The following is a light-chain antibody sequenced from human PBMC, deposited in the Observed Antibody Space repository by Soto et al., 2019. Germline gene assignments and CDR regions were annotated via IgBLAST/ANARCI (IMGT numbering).Light chain of an antibody. CDR2: GAS. Sequence: EIVLTQSPGTLSLSPGERATLSCRASQSVTSNYLAGYQQKPGKDPRLLIFGASIRDTGIPDRFSGSGSGTDFTLTISRLEPEDFAVYHCQQYGSSPTTFGQGTKVDIK. V-gene: IGKV3-20*01. CDR3: QQYGSSPTT. CDR1: QSVTSNY. J-gene: IGKJ1*01.